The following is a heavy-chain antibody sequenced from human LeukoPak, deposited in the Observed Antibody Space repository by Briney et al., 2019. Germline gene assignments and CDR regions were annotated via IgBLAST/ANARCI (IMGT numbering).Heavy chain of an antibody. D-gene: IGHD3-22*01. CDR3: AKSYYDSSGYYYVLDY. CDR1: GYTFTGYY. V-gene: IGHV1-2*06. Sequence: ASVKVSCKASGYTFTGYYMHWMRQAPGQGLEWMGRINPNSGGTNYAQKFQGRVTMTRDTSISTAYMELSRLRSDDTAVYYCAKSYYDSSGYYYVLDYWGQGTLVTVSS. J-gene: IGHJ4*02. CDR2: INPNSGGT.